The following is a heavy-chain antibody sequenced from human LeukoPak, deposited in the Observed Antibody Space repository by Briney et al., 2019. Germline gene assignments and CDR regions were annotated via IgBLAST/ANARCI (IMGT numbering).Heavy chain of an antibody. J-gene: IGHJ4*02. CDR2: INPSGGST. CDR3: ARETPGIVVVPAARLDY. CDR1: GYTFTSYY. V-gene: IGHV1-46*03. Sequence: ASVKVSCKASGYTFTSYYMHWVRQAPGQALEWMVIINPSGGSTSSAQKFQGRVTMTRDTSTSTVYMELSSLRSEDTAVYYCARETPGIVVVPAARLDYWGQGTLVTVSS. D-gene: IGHD2-2*01.